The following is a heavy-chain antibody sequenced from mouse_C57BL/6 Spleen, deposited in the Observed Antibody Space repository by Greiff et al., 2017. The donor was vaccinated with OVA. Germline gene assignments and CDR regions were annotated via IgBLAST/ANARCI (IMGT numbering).Heavy chain of an antibody. J-gene: IGHJ4*01. D-gene: IGHD2-5*01. Sequence: VQLQQPGAELVRPGSSVKLSCKASGYTFTSYWMDWVKQRPGQGLEWIGNIYPSDSETHYNQKFKDKATLTVDKSSSTAYMQLSSLTSEDSAVYYCARERGYYSNYDAMDYWGQGTSVTVSS. CDR1: GYTFTSYW. CDR3: ARERGYYSNYDAMDY. CDR2: IYPSDSET. V-gene: IGHV1-61*01.